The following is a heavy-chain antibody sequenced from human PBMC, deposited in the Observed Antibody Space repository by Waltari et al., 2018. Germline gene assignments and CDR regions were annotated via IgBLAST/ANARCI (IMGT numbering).Heavy chain of an antibody. CDR2: IRTDNGNR. CDR1: GYTVSSSG. CDR3: IRGGPWRLVQGNAFDF. Sequence: QAQLVQSGPEVKKPGASGGVSCKASGYTVSSSGITWVRQAPGQGLEWLGWIRTDNGNRNYSQKLQGRVSMTTDTHTTTAYMDLRSLRSDDTAIYYCIRGGPWRLVQGNAFDFWGQGTLVTVSS. V-gene: IGHV1-18*01. D-gene: IGHD6-6*01. J-gene: IGHJ3*01.